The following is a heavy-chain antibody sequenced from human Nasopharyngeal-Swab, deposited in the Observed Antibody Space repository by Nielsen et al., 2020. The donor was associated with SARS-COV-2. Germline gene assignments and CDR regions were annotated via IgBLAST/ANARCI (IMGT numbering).Heavy chain of an antibody. Sequence: SETLSLTCSVPGGSIRSSSYYWGWIRQPPGKGLEWIRSIFYSGSTYYNPSLKSRVTISVDTSKNQFSLKLSSVTAADTAVYYCARHGGWFGELADYYYGMDVWGQGTTVTVSS. D-gene: IGHD3-10*01. CDR3: ARHGGWFGELADYYYGMDV. CDR2: IFYSGST. CDR1: GGSIRSSSYY. V-gene: IGHV4-39*01. J-gene: IGHJ6*02.